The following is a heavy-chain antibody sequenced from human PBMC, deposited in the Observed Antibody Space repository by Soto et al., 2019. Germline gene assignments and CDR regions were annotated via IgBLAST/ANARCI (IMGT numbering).Heavy chain of an antibody. CDR1: GFTFDDYA. Sequence: GGSLRLSCAASGFTFDDYAMHWVRQAPGKGLEWVSGISWNSGSIGYADSVKGRFTISRDNAKNSLYLQMNSLRAEDTALYYCAKDIEDGSGGSGSAFDIWGQGTMVTVSS. CDR2: ISWNSGSI. V-gene: IGHV3-9*01. J-gene: IGHJ3*02. CDR3: AKDIEDGSGGSGSAFDI. D-gene: IGHD2-15*01.